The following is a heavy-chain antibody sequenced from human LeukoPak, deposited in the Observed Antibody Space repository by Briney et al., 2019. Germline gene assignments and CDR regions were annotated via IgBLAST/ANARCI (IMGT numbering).Heavy chain of an antibody. CDR2: IIPILGTA. CDR3: ASVPLDYGNYYRYFDY. CDR1: GGTFSSYA. V-gene: IGHV1-69*13. Sequence: GASVKVSCKASGGTFSSYAISWVRQAPGQGLEWMGGIIPILGTANYAQKFQGRVTITADESTSTAYMELSSLRSEDTAVYYCASVPLDYGNYYRYFDYWGQGTLVTVSS. D-gene: IGHD4-11*01. J-gene: IGHJ4*02.